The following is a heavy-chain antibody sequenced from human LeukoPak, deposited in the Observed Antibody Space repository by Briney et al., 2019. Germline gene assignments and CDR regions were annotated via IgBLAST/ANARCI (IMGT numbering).Heavy chain of an antibody. CDR3: ARAGLQLRYFDY. V-gene: IGHV4-34*01. Sequence: PSETLSLTCAVYGGSFSGYYWGWIRQPPGKGLEWIGEINHSGSTNYNPSLKSRVTISVDTSKNQFSLKLSSVTAADTAVYYCARAGLQLRYFDYWGQGTLVTVSS. CDR2: INHSGST. CDR1: GGSFSGYY. D-gene: IGHD5-24*01. J-gene: IGHJ4*02.